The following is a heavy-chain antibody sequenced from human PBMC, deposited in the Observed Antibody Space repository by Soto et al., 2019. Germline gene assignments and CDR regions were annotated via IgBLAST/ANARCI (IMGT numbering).Heavy chain of an antibody. CDR1: GFSFSSYW. CDR2: IDYSGNT. J-gene: IGHJ6*02. Sequence: VQLVESGGGLVQPGGSLRLSCAASGFSFSSYWMTWVRQAPGKGLEWIASIDYSGNTYYNPSLKSRVVISADTSKNLFSLKLRSVTAADTALYFCARDGPYYYGFDVWGQGTTVTVSS. V-gene: IGHV4-30-4*01. CDR3: ARDGPYYYGFDV.